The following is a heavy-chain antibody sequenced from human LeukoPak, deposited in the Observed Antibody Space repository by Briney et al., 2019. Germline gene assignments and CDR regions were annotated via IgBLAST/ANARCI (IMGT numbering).Heavy chain of an antibody. CDR1: GFSFRDFW. D-gene: IGHD5-12*01. J-gene: IGHJ4*02. Sequence: GGSLRLPCAASGFSFRDFWMTWVRQAPGKGLEWVANINQGGSVKYYVDSVKGRFTISRDDAKSSLYVQMNSLRDEDTAVYCCARFGYSGWNLEYWGQGTLVTVSS. CDR2: INQGGSVK. CDR3: ARFGYSGWNLEY. V-gene: IGHV3-7*01.